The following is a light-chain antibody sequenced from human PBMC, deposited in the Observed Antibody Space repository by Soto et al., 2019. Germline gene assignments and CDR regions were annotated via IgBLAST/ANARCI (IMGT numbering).Light chain of an antibody. CDR3: QQSDSTPYT. Sequence: DIQMTQSPSSLSASVGDRVTITCRASQTISTYLNWYQQKPGKAPRLLIYDASSLLSGVPSRSSGSGSGTDFTLTIASLQPEDFSTYYCQQSDSTPYTFGQGTKVEI. CDR1: QTISTY. V-gene: IGKV1-39*01. J-gene: IGKJ2*01. CDR2: DAS.